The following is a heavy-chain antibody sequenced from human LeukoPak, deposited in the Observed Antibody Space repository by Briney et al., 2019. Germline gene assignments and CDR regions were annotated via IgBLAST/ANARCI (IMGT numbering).Heavy chain of an antibody. CDR2: TYYRSRWYS. CDR3: ARGPWIQLHDPVVTPFYY. V-gene: IGHV6-1*01. Sequence: SQTLSLSCAISGDSVSRNTAGWNWIRQSPSRGLEWLGRTYYRSRWYSDFAPSLRNRITINTDTSKNQFSLKLSSVTAADTAVYYCARGPWIQLHDPVVTPFYYWGQGTLVTVSS. CDR1: GDSVSRNTAG. D-gene: IGHD4-23*01. J-gene: IGHJ4*02.